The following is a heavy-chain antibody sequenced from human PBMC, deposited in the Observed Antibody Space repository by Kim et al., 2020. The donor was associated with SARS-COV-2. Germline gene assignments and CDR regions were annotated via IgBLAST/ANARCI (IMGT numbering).Heavy chain of an antibody. Sequence: ASVKVSCKASGYSFSNYAIHWVRQAPGQRLEWMGWIDAGKGNVKYSEKLQGRVTITRDTAASTGYMELSSLRSEDTAVYYCARVRISGNFYYYSMDVWGQGTTVTVSS. V-gene: IGHV1-3*01. CDR1: GYSFSNYA. J-gene: IGHJ6*02. CDR3: ARVRISGNFYYYSMDV. CDR2: IDAGKGNV. D-gene: IGHD3-10*01.